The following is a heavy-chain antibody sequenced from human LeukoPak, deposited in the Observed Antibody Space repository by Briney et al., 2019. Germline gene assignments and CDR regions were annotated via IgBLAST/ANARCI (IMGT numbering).Heavy chain of an antibody. CDR2: IKSKTDGGTT. J-gene: IGHJ4*02. D-gene: IGHD4-17*01. CDR1: GFTFSNAW. Sequence: GGSLRLSCAASGFTFSNAWMTWVRQAPGKGLEWVGRIKSKTDGGTTDYAAPVKGRFTISRDDSKNTLYQQMDSLKTEDTAVYYCTTLDDYGDSEWSYWGQGTLVTVSS. CDR3: TTLDDYGDSEWSY. V-gene: IGHV3-15*01.